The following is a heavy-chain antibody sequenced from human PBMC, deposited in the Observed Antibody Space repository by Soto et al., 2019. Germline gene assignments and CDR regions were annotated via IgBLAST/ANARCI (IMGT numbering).Heavy chain of an antibody. CDR3: ASKQGPEVGATSSGEIDY. Sequence: QVQLQESGPGLVKPSGTLSLTCAVSGGSISSSNWWSWVRQPPGKGLEWIGEIYHSGSTNYNPSLKSRVTISVDKSKNQFSLKLSSVTAADTAVYYCASKQGPEVGATSSGEIDYWGQGTLVTVSS. J-gene: IGHJ4*02. D-gene: IGHD1-26*01. V-gene: IGHV4-4*02. CDR2: IYHSGST. CDR1: GGSISSSNW.